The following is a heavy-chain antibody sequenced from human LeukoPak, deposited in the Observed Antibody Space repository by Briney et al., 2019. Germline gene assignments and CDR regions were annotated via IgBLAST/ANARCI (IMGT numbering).Heavy chain of an antibody. CDR1: GFTFSSYW. V-gene: IGHV3-7*01. J-gene: IGHJ3*02. Sequence: GGSLRLSCAASGFTFSSYWMSWVRQAPGKGLEWVANIKQDGSEKYYVDSVKGRFTISRDNAKNSLYLQMNSLRAEDTAVYYCARGSQWELRPDASDIWGQGTMVTVSS. CDR2: IKQDGSEK. D-gene: IGHD1-26*01. CDR3: ARGSQWELRPDASDI.